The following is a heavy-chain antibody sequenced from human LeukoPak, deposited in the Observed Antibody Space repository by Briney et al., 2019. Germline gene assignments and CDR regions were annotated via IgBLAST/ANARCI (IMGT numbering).Heavy chain of an antibody. V-gene: IGHV4-59*11. CDR2: IYYSGST. CDR3: ARRYCSSTSCYPFWYFDL. CDR1: GGSFSGHY. D-gene: IGHD2-2*01. Sequence: SETLSLTCAVYGGSFSGHYWTWIRQPPGKGLEWIGYIYYSGSTNYNPSLKSRVTISVDTSKNQFSLKLSSVTAADTAVYYCARRYCSSTSCYPFWYFDLWGRGTLVTVSS. J-gene: IGHJ2*01.